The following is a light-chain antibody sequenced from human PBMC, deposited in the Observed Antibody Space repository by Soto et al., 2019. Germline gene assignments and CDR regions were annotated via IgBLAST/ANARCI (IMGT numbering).Light chain of an antibody. J-gene: IGKJ1*01. CDR2: GAS. CDR1: QSVTSNS. Sequence: EIVLTQSSGTLSLSPGERATLSCRASQSVTSNSLAWYRQRPGQAPRLLIYGASTRATGIPDRFSGSGSGTDFTLTISRLEPEDFAVYYCQQYGSSPRTFGQGTKVEVK. V-gene: IGKV3-20*01. CDR3: QQYGSSPRT.